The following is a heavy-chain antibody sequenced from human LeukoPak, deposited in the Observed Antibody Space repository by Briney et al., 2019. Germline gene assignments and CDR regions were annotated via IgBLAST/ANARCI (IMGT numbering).Heavy chain of an antibody. V-gene: IGHV3-15*01. Sequence: GGSLRLSCAASGFSFNNAWMGWVRQAPGKGLEWVGRIKSKAYDGTTDYAAPVKGRFTISRDDSNPTLYLQMSRLKTEDTAVYYCTTAGWDLLPNFDFWGQGTLVTVSS. J-gene: IGHJ4*02. CDR3: TTAGWDLLPNFDF. CDR1: GFSFNNAW. D-gene: IGHD2-15*01. CDR2: IKSKAYDGTT.